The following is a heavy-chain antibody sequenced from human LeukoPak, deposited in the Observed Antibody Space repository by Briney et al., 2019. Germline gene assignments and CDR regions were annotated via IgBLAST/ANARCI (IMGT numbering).Heavy chain of an antibody. CDR2: IYTSGST. CDR3: ARGVYYYDSSGYYYVDEKRD. CDR1: GGSISSGSYY. Sequence: SQTLSLTCTVSGGSISSGSYYWSWIRQPAGKGLEWIGRIYTSGSTNYNPSLKSRVTISVDTSKNQFSLKLSSVTAADTAVYYCARGVYYYDSSGYYYVDEKRDWGQGTLVTVSS. D-gene: IGHD3-22*01. J-gene: IGHJ4*02. V-gene: IGHV4-61*02.